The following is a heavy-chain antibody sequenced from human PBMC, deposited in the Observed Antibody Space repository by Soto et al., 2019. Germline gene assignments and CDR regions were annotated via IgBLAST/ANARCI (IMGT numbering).Heavy chain of an antibody. V-gene: IGHV3-23*01. J-gene: IGHJ1*01. Sequence: EVQLLESGGGLVQPGGSLRLSCAASGFTFSSYAMSWVRQAPGKGLEWVSAISGSGGSTYYADSVKGRFTISRDNSKNTLNLQMNSLRAEDTAVYYCAKDPPDCSGGSCYFIPHWGQGTLVTVSS. CDR1: GFTFSSYA. CDR3: AKDPPDCSGGSCYFIPH. CDR2: ISGSGGST. D-gene: IGHD2-15*01.